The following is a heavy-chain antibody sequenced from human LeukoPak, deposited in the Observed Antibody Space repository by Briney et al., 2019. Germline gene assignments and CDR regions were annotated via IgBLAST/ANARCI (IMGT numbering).Heavy chain of an antibody. CDR1: GGTISSYY. J-gene: IGHJ4*02. V-gene: IGHV4-59*08. D-gene: IGHD6-6*01. CDR2: IYYSGST. CDR3: ARHRAYSSSSPFDY. Sequence: NSSETLSLTCTVSGGTISSYYWSWIRQPPGKGLEWIGYIYYSGSTNYNPSLKSRVTISVDTSKNQFSLKLSSVTAADTAVYYCARHRAYSSSSPFDYWGQGTLVTVSS.